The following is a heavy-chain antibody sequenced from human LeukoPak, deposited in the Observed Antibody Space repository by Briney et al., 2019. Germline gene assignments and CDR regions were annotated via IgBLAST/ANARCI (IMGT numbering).Heavy chain of an antibody. CDR2: INPDGSDT. D-gene: IGHD4-17*01. J-gene: IGHJ4*02. Sequence: PGGSLRPSCAASGLTFSNFWMHWVRQTPEKGLVWVSRINPDGSDTIYADSVKGRFTISRDSAKNTLYLHMNSLRVEDTAVYYCASSPNTVATTDYWGQGTLVTVSS. V-gene: IGHV3-74*01. CDR3: ASSPNTVATTDY. CDR1: GLTFSNFW.